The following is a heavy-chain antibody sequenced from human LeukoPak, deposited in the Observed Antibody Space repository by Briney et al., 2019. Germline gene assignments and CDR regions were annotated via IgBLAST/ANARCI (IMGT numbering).Heavy chain of an antibody. CDR3: ARRPNYYYDSSGYLYYFDY. CDR1: GGSFSGYY. D-gene: IGHD3-22*01. CDR2: INHSGST. Sequence: SETLSLTCAVYGGSFSGYYWSWIRQPPGKGLEWIGEINHSGSTNYNPSLKSRVTISVDTSKNQFSLKLSSVTAADTAVYYCARRPNYYYDSSGYLYYFDYWGQGTLVTVSS. J-gene: IGHJ4*02. V-gene: IGHV4-34*01.